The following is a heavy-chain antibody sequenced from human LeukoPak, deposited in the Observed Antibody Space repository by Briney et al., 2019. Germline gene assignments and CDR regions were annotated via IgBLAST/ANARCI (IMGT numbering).Heavy chain of an antibody. CDR3: ARDRLVGHRGVAATGLGY. CDR2: INTNTGNP. D-gene: IGHD2-15*01. J-gene: IGHJ4*02. CDR1: GYTFTRYA. V-gene: IGHV7-4-1*02. Sequence: ASVKVSCKASGYTFTRYAMNWVRQAPGQGLEWMGWINTNTGNPTYAQGFTGRFVFSLDTSVSTAYLQISSLKAEDTAVYYCARDRLVGHRGVAATGLGYWGQGTLVTVSS.